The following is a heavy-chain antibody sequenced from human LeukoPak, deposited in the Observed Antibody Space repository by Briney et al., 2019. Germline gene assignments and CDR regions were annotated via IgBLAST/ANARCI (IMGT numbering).Heavy chain of an antibody. J-gene: IGHJ4*02. D-gene: IGHD3-10*01. CDR3: AKDRALRGRGLYYFDY. Sequence: GRSLRLSCAASGFTFDDYAMHWVRQAPGKGLEWVSGISWNSGSIGYADSMKVRCTISRDNAKNSLYLQMNSLRSEDTALYYCAKDRALRGRGLYYFDYWGQGTLVTVSS. V-gene: IGHV3-9*01. CDR1: GFTFDDYA. CDR2: ISWNSGSI.